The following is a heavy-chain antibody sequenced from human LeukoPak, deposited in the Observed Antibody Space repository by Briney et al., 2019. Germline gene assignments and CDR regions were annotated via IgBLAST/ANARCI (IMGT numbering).Heavy chain of an antibody. Sequence: ASMKFSCKSSGYTFTGYYMHVVRQAPGQGLELMGLINPNSSSTNYAKKFQGRVTTTRDTSISTAYMELSRLRSDETAVYYCARGGGYYDSSGYKYRGQGTLVTVSS. V-gene: IGHV1-2*02. D-gene: IGHD3-22*01. CDR2: INPNSSST. CDR1: GYTFTGYY. J-gene: IGHJ4*02. CDR3: ARGGGYYDSSGYKY.